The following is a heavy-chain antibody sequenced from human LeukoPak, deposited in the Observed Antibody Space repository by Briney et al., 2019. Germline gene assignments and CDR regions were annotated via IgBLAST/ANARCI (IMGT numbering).Heavy chain of an antibody. Sequence: PGGSLRLSCAASGFTFSSYSMNWVRQAPGKGLYWVSSISSSSNYIYYADSVRGRFTISRDNAQNSLYLQMGSLRADDTAVYYCARMGGSNWNREVNWFDPWGQGTLVTVSS. D-gene: IGHD1-1*01. V-gene: IGHV3-21*01. CDR3: ARMGGSNWNREVNWFDP. CDR2: ISSSSNYI. CDR1: GFTFSSYS. J-gene: IGHJ5*02.